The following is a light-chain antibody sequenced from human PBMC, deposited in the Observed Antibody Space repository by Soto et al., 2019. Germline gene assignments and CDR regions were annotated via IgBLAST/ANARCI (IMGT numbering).Light chain of an antibody. CDR2: DAS. CDR3: QQSHILPRT. Sequence: DIQMTQSPSSLSASVGERVTITCQASQDISNHLIWYQQKPGKAPKFLIYDASHLETGVPSRFSGSGSGTDFTFSISSLQPEDVATYFCQQSHILPRTFGPGTKVGIK. CDR1: QDISNH. J-gene: IGKJ3*01. V-gene: IGKV1-33*01.